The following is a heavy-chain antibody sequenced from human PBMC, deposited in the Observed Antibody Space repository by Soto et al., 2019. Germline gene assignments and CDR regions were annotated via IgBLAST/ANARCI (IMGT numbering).Heavy chain of an antibody. CDR1: GVTFSNYW. Sequence: EVQLVESGGDLVQPGGSLRLSCAASGVTFSNYWMHWVRQAPGKGLVWVSRVNGDGSSANYADSVKGRFTISRDNAKNTLFRHMTSLSAEDTAVYDCARSPRTGYYQDDYYTMDFWSRGTTVTVSS. V-gene: IGHV3-74*01. D-gene: IGHD3-9*01. J-gene: IGHJ6*02. CDR2: VNGDGSSA. CDR3: ARSPRTGYYQDDYYTMDF.